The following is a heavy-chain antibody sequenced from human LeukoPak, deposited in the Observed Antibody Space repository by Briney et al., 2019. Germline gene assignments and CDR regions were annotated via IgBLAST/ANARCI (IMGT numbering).Heavy chain of an antibody. CDR2: INPSGGST. D-gene: IGHD3-10*01. CDR1: GYTFTSYY. J-gene: IGHJ4*02. Sequence: ASVKVSCKASGYTFTSYYMHWVRQAPGQGLEWMGIINPSGGSTSYAQKFQGRVTMTTDTSTSTAYMELSSLRSDDTAVYYCARERWFYGSGNYYPYDYWGQGTLVTVSS. CDR3: ARERWFYGSGNYYPYDY. V-gene: IGHV1-46*01.